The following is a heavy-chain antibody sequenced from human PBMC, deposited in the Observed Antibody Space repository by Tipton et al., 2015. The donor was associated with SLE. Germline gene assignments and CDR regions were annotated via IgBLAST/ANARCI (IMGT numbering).Heavy chain of an antibody. CDR1: GFTFNNAW. V-gene: IGHV3-49*03. CDR2: IRSKGYGGTK. CDR3: TREGGSYGYDY. Sequence: SLRLSCAASGFTFNNAWMSWFRQAPGKGLEWVGFIRSKGYGGTKEYAASVKGRFTISRDDSKSIAYLQMNSLKTEDTAVYYCTREGGSYGYDYWGQGTLVTVSS. J-gene: IGHJ4*02. D-gene: IGHD5-18*01.